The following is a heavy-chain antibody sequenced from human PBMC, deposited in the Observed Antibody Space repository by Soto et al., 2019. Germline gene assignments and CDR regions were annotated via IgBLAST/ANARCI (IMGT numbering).Heavy chain of an antibody. CDR3: ARARGIAAAGLSLKSAFDI. CDR2: IYYSGST. D-gene: IGHD6-13*01. Sequence: QVQLQESGPGLVKPSQTLSLTCTVSGGSISSGGYYWSWIRQHPGKGLEWIGYIYYSGSTYYNPSLKSRDTISVDTSKNQFSLKLSSVTAADTAVYYCARARGIAAAGLSLKSAFDIWGQGTMVTVSS. V-gene: IGHV4-31*03. CDR1: GGSISSGGYY. J-gene: IGHJ3*02.